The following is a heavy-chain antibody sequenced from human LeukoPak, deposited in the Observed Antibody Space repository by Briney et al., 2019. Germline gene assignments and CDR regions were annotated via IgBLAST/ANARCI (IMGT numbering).Heavy chain of an antibody. CDR3: ARDRMVRGVIIGYYGMDV. J-gene: IGHJ6*02. D-gene: IGHD3-10*01. CDR1: GVSISSYY. CDR2: INYSGST. Sequence: SETLSLTCTVSGVSISSYYWSWVRQPPGKGLEWLGYINYSGSTNYNPSRKSRVTISVATSKDQFSLKLSSVTAADPAVYYCARDRMVRGVIIGYYGMDVWGQGTTVTVSS. V-gene: IGHV4-59*01.